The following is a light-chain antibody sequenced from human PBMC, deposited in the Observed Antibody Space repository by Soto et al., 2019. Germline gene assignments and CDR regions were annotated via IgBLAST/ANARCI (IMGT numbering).Light chain of an antibody. CDR3: KQYNNWPPPT. V-gene: IGKV3-15*01. CDR2: GAS. J-gene: IGKJ1*01. CDR1: QSVSSN. Sequence: EIVMTQSPATLSVSPGERATLSFRASQSVSSNLAWYQQKPGQAPRLLIYGASTRATGIPARFSGSGSGTEFTLTISSLQSEDFAVYYCKQYNNWPPPTFGQGTNAEIK.